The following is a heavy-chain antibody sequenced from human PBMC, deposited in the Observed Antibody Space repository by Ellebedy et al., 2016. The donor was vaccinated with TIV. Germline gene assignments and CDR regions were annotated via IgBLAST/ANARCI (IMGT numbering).Heavy chain of an antibody. D-gene: IGHD2-2*01. CDR3: ARRCSSTSCYSARDWFDP. V-gene: IGHV3-74*01. Sequence: GESLKISXAASGFTFSSYWMHWVRQAPGKGLVWVSRINSDGSSTSYADSVKGRFTISRDNAKNSLYLQMNSLRAEDTAVYYCARRCSSTSCYSARDWFDPWGQGTLVTVSS. CDR2: INSDGSST. J-gene: IGHJ5*02. CDR1: GFTFSSYW.